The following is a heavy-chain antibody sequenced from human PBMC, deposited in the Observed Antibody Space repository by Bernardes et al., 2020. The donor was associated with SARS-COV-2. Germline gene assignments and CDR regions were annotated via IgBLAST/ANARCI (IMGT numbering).Heavy chain of an antibody. CDR1: GFTVSSKY. V-gene: IGHV3-66*01. CDR3: ARTANWNDAFFDS. D-gene: IGHD1-1*01. CDR2: IYSGGDT. Sequence: SLRLSCAASGFTVSSKYVSWVRQAPGKGLEWVSVIYSGGDTYHADSVKGRFIISRDNSKNTLYLQMNALRAEDTAVYYCARTANWNDAFFDSWGQGTLVTVSS. J-gene: IGHJ4*02.